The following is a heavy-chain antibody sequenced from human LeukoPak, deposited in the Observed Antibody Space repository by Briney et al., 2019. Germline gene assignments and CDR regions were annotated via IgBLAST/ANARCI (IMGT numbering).Heavy chain of an antibody. CDR1: GRSFSGYY. J-gene: IGHJ5*02. V-gene: IGHV4-34*01. CDR2: INHSGST. Sequence: SETLSLTCAVYGRSFSGYYWSWIRQPPGKGLEWIGEINHSGSTNYNPSLKSRVTISVDTSKNQFSLKLSSVTAADTAVYYCARGLSDIVVVPALNWFDPWGQGTLVTVSS. CDR3: ARGLSDIVVVPALNWFDP. D-gene: IGHD2-2*01.